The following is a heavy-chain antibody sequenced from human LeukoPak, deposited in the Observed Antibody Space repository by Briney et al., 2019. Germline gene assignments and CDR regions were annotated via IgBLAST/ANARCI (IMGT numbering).Heavy chain of an antibody. Sequence: GASVKVSCKASGYTLTSYGISWVRQAPGQGLEWMGWISAYNGNTNYAQKLQGRVTMTTDTSTSTAYMELRSLRSDDTAVYYCARDPGPGYCSGGSCLYFQHWGQGTLVTVSS. V-gene: IGHV1-18*01. CDR3: ARDPGPGYCSGGSCLYFQH. CDR1: GYTLTSYG. J-gene: IGHJ1*01. CDR2: ISAYNGNT. D-gene: IGHD2-15*01.